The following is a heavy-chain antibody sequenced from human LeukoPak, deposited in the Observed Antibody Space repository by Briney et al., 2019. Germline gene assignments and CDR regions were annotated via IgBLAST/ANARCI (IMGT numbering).Heavy chain of an antibody. CDR2: INHSGST. V-gene: IGHV4-34*01. J-gene: IGHJ6*03. CDR3: ARGWAARHRYYYYYMDV. Sequence: SETLSLTCAVYGGSFSGYYWSWIRQPPGKGLEWIGGINHSGSTNYNPSLKSRVTISVDTSKNQFSLKLSSVTAADTAVYYCARGWAARHRYYYYYMDVWGKGTTVNVSS. CDR1: GGSFSGYY. D-gene: IGHD6-6*01.